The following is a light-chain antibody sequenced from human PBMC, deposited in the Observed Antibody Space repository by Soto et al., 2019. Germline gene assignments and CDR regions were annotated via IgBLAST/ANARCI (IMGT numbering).Light chain of an antibody. CDR2: GNI. CDR3: QSYDSTLSARYV. J-gene: IGLJ1*01. V-gene: IGLV1-40*01. CDR1: SSNIGAGYD. Sequence: QFVLTQPPSVCGAPGQRVTISCTWSSSNIGAGYDVHWYQQRPGTAPKLLIFGNINRPSGVPDRFSGSKSGTSASLAITGLQAEDEGDYYCQSYDSTLSARYVFGTGTKLTVL.